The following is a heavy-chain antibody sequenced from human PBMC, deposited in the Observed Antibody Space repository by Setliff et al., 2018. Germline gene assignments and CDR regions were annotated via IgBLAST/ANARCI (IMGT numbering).Heavy chain of an antibody. CDR2: ISSSSSTI. CDR3: ARDRGSGSYFLRYFDY. CDR1: GSTFSSYS. Sequence: GGSLRLSCAASGSTFSSYSMNWVRQAPGKGLEWVSYISSSSSTIYYADSVKGRFTISRDNAKNSLYLQMNSLRAEDTAVYYCARDRGSGSYFLRYFDYWGQGTLVTVSS. J-gene: IGHJ4*02. D-gene: IGHD1-26*01. V-gene: IGHV3-48*01.